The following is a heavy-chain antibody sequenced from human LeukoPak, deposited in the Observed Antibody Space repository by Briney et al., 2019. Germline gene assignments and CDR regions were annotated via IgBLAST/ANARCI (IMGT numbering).Heavy chain of an antibody. CDR3: ARGPRGRYYYDSSGYPNY. Sequence: ASVKVSCKASVYTFTRYGISWVRQDPGQGLEWMGWISAYNGNTNYAQKLQGRVTMTTDTSTSTAYMELRSLRSDDTAVYYCARGPRGRYYYDSSGYPNYWGQGTLVTVSS. CDR1: VYTFTRYG. D-gene: IGHD3-22*01. J-gene: IGHJ4*02. CDR2: ISAYNGNT. V-gene: IGHV1-18*01.